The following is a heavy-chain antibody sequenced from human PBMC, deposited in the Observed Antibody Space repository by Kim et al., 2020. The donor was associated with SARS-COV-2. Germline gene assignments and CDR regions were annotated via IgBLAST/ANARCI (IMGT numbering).Heavy chain of an antibody. V-gene: IGHV3-30*03. J-gene: IGHJ1*01. CDR1: GFTFNYYG. CDR3: VRAIFSGELAAGPFQY. D-gene: IGHD6-19*01. Sequence: GGSLRLSCAASGFTFNYYGIPWVRQAPGKGLEWVAGISNGGSNKYYADSGKGRFTISRDNSQNTLYLHLSSLRPDATAVFSCVRAIFSGELAAGPFQYWG. CDR2: ISNGGSNK.